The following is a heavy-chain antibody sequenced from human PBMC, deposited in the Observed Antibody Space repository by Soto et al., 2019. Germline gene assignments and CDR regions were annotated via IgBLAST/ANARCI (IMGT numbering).Heavy chain of an antibody. Sequence: GGSLRLSCAASGFTFSSYAMSWVRQAPGKGLEWVSAISGSGGSTYYADSVKGRFTISRDNSKNTLYLQMNSLRAEDTAVYYCAKDSGGLKYSGYDSFDYWGQGTLVTVSS. CDR2: ISGSGGST. D-gene: IGHD5-12*01. J-gene: IGHJ4*02. CDR1: GFTFSSYA. V-gene: IGHV3-23*01. CDR3: AKDSGGLKYSGYDSFDY.